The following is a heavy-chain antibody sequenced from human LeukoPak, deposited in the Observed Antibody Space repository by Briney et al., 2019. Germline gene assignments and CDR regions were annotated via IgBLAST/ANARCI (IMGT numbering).Heavy chain of an antibody. J-gene: IGHJ4*02. CDR2: IYHSGST. D-gene: IGHD6-6*01. CDR1: GGSISSSSYY. Sequence: SETLSLTCTVSGGSISSSSYYWGWIRQPPGKGLEWIGSIYHSGSTYYNPSLKSRVTISVDTSKNQSSLKLSSVTAADTAVYYCARGVARSSKFHFSYYFDYWGQGTLVTVSS. CDR3: ARGVARSSKFHFSYYFDY. V-gene: IGHV4-39*07.